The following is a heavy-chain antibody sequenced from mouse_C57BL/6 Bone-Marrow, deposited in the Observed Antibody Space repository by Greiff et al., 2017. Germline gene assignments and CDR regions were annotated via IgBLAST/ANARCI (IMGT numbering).Heavy chain of an antibody. CDR2: ISNGGGST. J-gene: IGHJ4*01. CDR1: GFTFSDYY. D-gene: IGHD2-1*01. CDR3: ARRYGNYVDYAMDY. V-gene: IGHV5-12*01. Sequence: DVKLVESGGGLVQPGGSLKLSCAASGFTFSDYYMYWVRQTPEKRLEWVAYISNGGGSTYYPDTVKGRFTISRDNAKNTLYLQMSRLKSEDTAMYYCARRYGNYVDYAMDYWGQGTSVTVPS.